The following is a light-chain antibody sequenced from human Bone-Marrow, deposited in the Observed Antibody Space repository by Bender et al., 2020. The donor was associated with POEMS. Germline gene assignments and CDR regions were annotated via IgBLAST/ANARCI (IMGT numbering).Light chain of an antibody. CDR3: LLYYDGAWV. CDR1: TGAVTSDYY. J-gene: IGLJ3*02. V-gene: IGLV7-43*01. CDR2: STS. Sequence: QTVVTQEPSLTVSPGGTVTLTCASNTGAVTSDYYPNWFQQKFGQAPRALISSTSNKHSWTPARFSGSLLGDKAALTLSGVQPEDEAEYYCLLYYDGAWVFGRGTKLTVL.